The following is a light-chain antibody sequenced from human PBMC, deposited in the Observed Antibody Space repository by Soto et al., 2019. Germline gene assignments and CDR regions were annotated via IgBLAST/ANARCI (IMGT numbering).Light chain of an antibody. V-gene: IGKV3-20*01. Sequence: EIVLTQSPGTLSLSPGERATLSCRASKSVTSNYLAWYRQKPGQAPRLLIYAASNRAPGIPDRFSGSGSGTDFTLTISRLEPDDFAVYYCQQYGSSPLTLGGGTKIEIK. CDR1: KSVTSNY. CDR2: AAS. CDR3: QQYGSSPLT. J-gene: IGKJ4*01.